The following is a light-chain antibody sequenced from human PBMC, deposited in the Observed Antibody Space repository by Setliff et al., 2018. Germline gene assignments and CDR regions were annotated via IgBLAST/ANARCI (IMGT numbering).Light chain of an antibody. V-gene: IGLV2-14*01. CDR2: EIS. CDR3: VSYRSSSTLGRV. CDR1: SSDVGGYNY. J-gene: IGLJ1*01. Sequence: QSALAQPASVSGSPGQSITISCTGTSSDVGGYNYVSWYQQHPGKAPKLMIYEISNRPSGVSNRFSGSKSGNTASLTISGLQADDEADYYCVSYRSSSTLGRVFGTGTKVTVL.